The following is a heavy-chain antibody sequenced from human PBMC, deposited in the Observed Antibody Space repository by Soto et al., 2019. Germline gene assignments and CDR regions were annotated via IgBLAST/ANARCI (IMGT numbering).Heavy chain of an antibody. V-gene: IGHV3-33*01. CDR2: IWYDGSNK. J-gene: IGHJ6*02. CDR3: ARVGGNYGDDYGMDV. Sequence: GSLRLSCAASGFTFSSYGMHWVRQAPGKGLEWVAVIWYDGSNKYYADSVKGRFTISRDNSKNTLYLQMNSLRAEDTAVYYCARVGGNYGDDYGMDVWGQVTTVTFSS. CDR1: GFTFSSYG. D-gene: IGHD4-17*01.